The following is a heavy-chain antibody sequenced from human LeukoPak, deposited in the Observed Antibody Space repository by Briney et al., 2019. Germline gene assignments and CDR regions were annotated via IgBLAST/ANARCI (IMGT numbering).Heavy chain of an antibody. CDR3: ARAVTGRCSGGSCYHSRLDY. Sequence: GGSLRLSCAASGFTFSSYSMNWVRQAPGKGLEWVSYISSSSSTIYYADSVKGRFTISRDNAKNSLYLQMNSLRDEDTAVYYCARAVTGRCSGGSCYHSRLDYWGQGTLVTVSS. V-gene: IGHV3-48*02. D-gene: IGHD2-15*01. CDR2: ISSSSSTI. CDR1: GFTFSSYS. J-gene: IGHJ4*02.